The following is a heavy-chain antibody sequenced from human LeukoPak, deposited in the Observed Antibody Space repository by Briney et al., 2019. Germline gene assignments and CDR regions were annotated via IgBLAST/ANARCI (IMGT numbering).Heavy chain of an antibody. CDR1: GFTFSSYG. CDR3: AKDHGYSGYDPRFDY. D-gene: IGHD5-12*01. CDR2: IRYDGSNK. V-gene: IGHV3-30*02. J-gene: IGHJ4*02. Sequence: GGSLRLSCAASGFTFSSYGMHWVRQAPGKGLEWVAFIRYDGSNKYYADSVKGRFTISRDNSKNTLYLQMNSLRAEDTAVYYCAKDHGYSGYDPRFDYWGQGTLVTVSS.